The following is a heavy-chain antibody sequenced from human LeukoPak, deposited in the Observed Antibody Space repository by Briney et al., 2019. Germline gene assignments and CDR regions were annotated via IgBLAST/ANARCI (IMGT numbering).Heavy chain of an antibody. CDR1: GFIFSSYS. Sequence: GGSLRLSCAASGFIFSSYSMNWVRQAPGKGLEWVSSISSSSSYIYYADSVKGRFTISRDNAKNSLYLQMNSLRVEDTAVYYCARDTPLYDSSGYYYEYWGQGTLVTVSA. V-gene: IGHV3-21*01. CDR3: ARDTPLYDSSGYYYEY. J-gene: IGHJ4*02. CDR2: ISSSSSYI. D-gene: IGHD3-22*01.